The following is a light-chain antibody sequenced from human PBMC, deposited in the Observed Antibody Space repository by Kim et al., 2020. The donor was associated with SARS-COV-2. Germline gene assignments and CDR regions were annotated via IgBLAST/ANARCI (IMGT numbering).Light chain of an antibody. CDR2: DDS. Sequence: PGKTAKITCGGNNIGSKSVHWYQQKPGQAPVLVVYDDSDRPSGIPERFSGSNSGNTATLTISRVEAGDEADYYCQVWDSSSDHRVVFGGGTKLTVL. V-gene: IGLV3-21*03. CDR3: QVWDSSSDHRVV. CDR1: NIGSKS. J-gene: IGLJ2*01.